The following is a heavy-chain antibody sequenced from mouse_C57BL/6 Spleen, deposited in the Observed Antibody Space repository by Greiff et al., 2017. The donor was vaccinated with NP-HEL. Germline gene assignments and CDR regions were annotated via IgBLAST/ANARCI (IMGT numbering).Heavy chain of an antibody. V-gene: IGHV5-6*01. CDR1: GFTFSSYG. CDR2: ISSGGSYT. CDR3: ARPDDYDGDYYAMDY. J-gene: IGHJ4*01. Sequence: EVQLVESGGDLVKPGGSLKLSCAASGFTFSSYGMSWVRQTPDKRLEWVATISSGGSYTYYPDSVKGRFTISRDNAKNTLYLQMSSLKSEDTAMYYCARPDDYDGDYYAMDYWGQGTSVTVSS. D-gene: IGHD2-4*01.